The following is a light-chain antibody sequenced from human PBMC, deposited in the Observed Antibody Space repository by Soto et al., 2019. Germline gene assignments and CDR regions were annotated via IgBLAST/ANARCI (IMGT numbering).Light chain of an antibody. J-gene: IGLJ2*01. Sequence: QSALTQPASVSGSPGQSITISCTGTSSDVGGYDYVSWYQQHPDKAPKLLIFDVLKRPSGVSNRFSGSKSGNTASLAISGLQAEDEADYYCSSYTANSTVIFGGGTKVTVL. V-gene: IGLV2-14*01. CDR3: SSYTANSTVI. CDR1: SSDVGGYDY. CDR2: DVL.